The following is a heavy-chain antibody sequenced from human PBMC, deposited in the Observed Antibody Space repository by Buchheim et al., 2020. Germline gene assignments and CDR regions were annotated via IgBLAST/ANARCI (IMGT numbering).Heavy chain of an antibody. Sequence: EVQLVESGGGLVKPGGSLRLSCAASGFTFNNYNMNWVRQAPGKGLEWVSSISSSSSSIYYADSVKGRFTISRGNAKNSLYLQMNSLRAEDTAVYYCAREYSSSSGRTFDIWGQGS. CDR2: ISSSSSSI. CDR1: GFTFNNYN. V-gene: IGHV3-21*01. CDR3: AREYSSSSGRTFDI. J-gene: IGHJ3*02. D-gene: IGHD6-6*01.